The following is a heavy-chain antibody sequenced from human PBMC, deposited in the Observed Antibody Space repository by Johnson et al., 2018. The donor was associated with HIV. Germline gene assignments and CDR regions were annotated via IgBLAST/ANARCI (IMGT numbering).Heavy chain of an antibody. D-gene: IGHD3-22*01. CDR2: INWNGGST. CDR3: AREDEGSTGYDSSGYYPFDI. Sequence: EVQVVESGGGVVRPGGSLRLSCAASGFTFDDYGMSWVRQAPGKGLEWVSGINWNGGSTGYADSVKGRFTISRDNAKNSLYLKMNSLRVEDTALYYCAREDEGSTGYDSSGYYPFDIWGQGTMVTVSS. CDR1: GFTFDDYG. J-gene: IGHJ3*02. V-gene: IGHV3-20*04.